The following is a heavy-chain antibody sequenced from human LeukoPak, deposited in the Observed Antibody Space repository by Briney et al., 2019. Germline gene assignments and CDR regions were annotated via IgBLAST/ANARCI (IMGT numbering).Heavy chain of an antibody. J-gene: IGHJ4*02. CDR3: ARDLREYGIDY. CDR1: GFTLSSYA. V-gene: IGHV3-30-3*01. D-gene: IGHD2-8*01. CDR2: ISYDGSNK. Sequence: GGSLRLSCAASGFTLSSYAMHWVRQAPDKGLEWVAVISYDGSNKYYADSVKGRFTISRDNSKNTLYLQMNSLRAEDTAVYYCARDLREYGIDYWGQGTLVTVSS.